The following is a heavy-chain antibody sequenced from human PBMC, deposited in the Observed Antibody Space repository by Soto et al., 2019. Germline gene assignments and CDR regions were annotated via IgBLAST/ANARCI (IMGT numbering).Heavy chain of an antibody. V-gene: IGHV3-23*01. Sequence: GGSLRLSCAASGFTFSSYAMSWVRQAPGKGLEWVSAISGSGGSTYYADSVKGRFTISRDNSKNTLYLQMNSLRAEDTAVYYCTTDSYSSIIVVRFDYWGHGTLVTVSS. CDR3: TTDSYSSIIVVRFDY. J-gene: IGHJ4*01. D-gene: IGHD3-22*01. CDR1: GFTFSSYA. CDR2: ISGSGGST.